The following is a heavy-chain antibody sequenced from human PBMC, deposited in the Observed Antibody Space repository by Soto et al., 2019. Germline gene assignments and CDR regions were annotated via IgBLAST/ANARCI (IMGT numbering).Heavy chain of an antibody. Sequence: VQLVQSGAEIKKPGASVMLSCKALGITYNTYAIHWVRQAPGQGLEWMGWINAGNGDTRYSQIFEGRVTLARDTSANTVYMDQGSLKSEDTGIYYCARAISGYVTWGQGTLVTVSS. CDR3: ARAISGYVT. V-gene: IGHV1-3*01. D-gene: IGHD5-12*01. CDR1: GITYNTYA. J-gene: IGHJ4*02. CDR2: INAGNGDT.